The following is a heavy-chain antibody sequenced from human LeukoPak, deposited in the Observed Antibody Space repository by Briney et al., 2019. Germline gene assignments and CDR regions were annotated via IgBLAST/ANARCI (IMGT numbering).Heavy chain of an antibody. CDR2: FDPEDGET. Sequence: ASVKVSCKVSGYTLTELSMHWVRQAPGKGLEWMGGFDPEDGETIYAQKFQGRVTMTEDTSTDTAYMELSSLRSEDTALYYCAKCSFINSGWFDPWGQGTLVTVSS. CDR1: GYTLTELS. D-gene: IGHD3-10*01. CDR3: AKCSFINSGWFDP. J-gene: IGHJ5*02. V-gene: IGHV1-24*01.